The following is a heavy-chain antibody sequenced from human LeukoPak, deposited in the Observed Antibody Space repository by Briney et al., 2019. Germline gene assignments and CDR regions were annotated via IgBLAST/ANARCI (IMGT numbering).Heavy chain of an antibody. Sequence: GSLRLSCAASGLTLSSYWMHWVRQAPGKGLVWVSHINTDGTATTYADSVKGRFTISRDNAENSIYLQMNSLRAEDTAVYYCARERRHYYDNSSFTDYWGQGTLVIVSS. J-gene: IGHJ4*02. CDR1: GLTLSSYW. CDR2: INTDGTAT. CDR3: ARERRHYYDNSSFTDY. D-gene: IGHD3-22*01. V-gene: IGHV3-74*01.